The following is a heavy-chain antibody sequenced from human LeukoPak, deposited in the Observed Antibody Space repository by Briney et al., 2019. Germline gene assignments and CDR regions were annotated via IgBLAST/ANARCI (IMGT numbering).Heavy chain of an antibody. V-gene: IGHV3-23*01. CDR2: ISGSGDST. CDR1: GVIFRNFA. CDR3: AKAPSKKSGGGY. J-gene: IGHJ4*02. D-gene: IGHD3-16*01. Sequence: PGGSLRLSCKASGVIFRNFAMSWVRQAPGKGLEWISAISGSGDSTHYADSMKGRFTISRDNPKNTVDLQMNSLRAEDTAIYYCAKAPSKKSGGGYWGQGTLVTVSS.